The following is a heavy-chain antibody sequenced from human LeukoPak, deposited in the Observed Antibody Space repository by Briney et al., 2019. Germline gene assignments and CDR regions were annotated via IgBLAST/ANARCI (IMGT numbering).Heavy chain of an antibody. CDR2: IRSKTNNNAT. Sequence: PGGSLKLSCAASGFTFSGPDIHWVRQASGKGLEWVGHIRSKTNNNATADAASVKGRFTFSRDDSKNTAYIQMNSLKTEDTAVYYCTRHNYDRSGYGAFDIWGQGTMVTVSS. CDR1: GFTFSGPD. J-gene: IGHJ3*02. D-gene: IGHD3-22*01. V-gene: IGHV3-73*01. CDR3: TRHNYDRSGYGAFDI.